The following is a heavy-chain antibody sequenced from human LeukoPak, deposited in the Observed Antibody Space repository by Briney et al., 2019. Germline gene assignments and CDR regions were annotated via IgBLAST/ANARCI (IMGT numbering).Heavy chain of an antibody. CDR1: GGSFSGYY. CDR3: ARGSSGYLSYFDY. D-gene: IGHD3-22*01. Sequence: SETLSLTCAVYGGSFSGYYWSWIRQPPGKGLEWIGYIYYSGSTNYNPSLKSRVTISVDTSKNQFSLKLSSVTAADTAVYYCARGSSGYLSYFDYWGQGTLVTVSS. J-gene: IGHJ4*02. CDR2: IYYSGST. V-gene: IGHV4-59*01.